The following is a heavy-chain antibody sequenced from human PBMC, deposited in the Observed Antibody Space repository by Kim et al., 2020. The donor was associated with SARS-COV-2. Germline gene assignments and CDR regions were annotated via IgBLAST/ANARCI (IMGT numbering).Heavy chain of an antibody. CDR3: ARRVSSGSYLDY. Sequence: SETLSLTCTVSGGSISSYYWSWIRQPPGKGLEWIGYIYYSGSTNYNPSLKSRVTISVDTSKNQFSLKLSSVTAADTAVYYCARRVSSGSYLDYWGQGTLV. CDR2: IYYSGST. V-gene: IGHV4-59*08. CDR1: GGSISSYY. J-gene: IGHJ4*02. D-gene: IGHD3-10*01.